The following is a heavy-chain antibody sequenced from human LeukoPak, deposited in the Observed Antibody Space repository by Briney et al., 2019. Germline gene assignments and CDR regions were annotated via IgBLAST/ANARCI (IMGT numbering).Heavy chain of an antibody. CDR2: ISGSGAGT. D-gene: IGHD6-13*01. J-gene: IGHJ4*02. Sequence: PGGSLRLSCAASGFTFSSYAMSWARQAPGKGLEWVSVISGSGAGTYYADSVKGRFTISRGNSKNTLYLQMNSLRAEDTALYYCAKVNNIAAAGTFDYWGQGTLVTVSS. CDR3: AKVNNIAAAGTFDY. CDR1: GFTFSSYA. V-gene: IGHV3-23*01.